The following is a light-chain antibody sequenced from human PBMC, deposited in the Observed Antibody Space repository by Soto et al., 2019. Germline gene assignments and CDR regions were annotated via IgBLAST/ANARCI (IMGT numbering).Light chain of an antibody. V-gene: IGLV2-8*01. CDR1: SRDVGGYNY. CDR2: EVS. J-gene: IGLJ1*01. Sequence: QSALTQPPSASGSPGQSVTISCTGTSRDVGGYNYVSWYQQHPGKAPKLMIYEVSKRPSGVPDRFSGSKSGNTASLTVSGLQAEDEADYYCSSHAGSKRVFGTGTKVTVL. CDR3: SSHAGSKRV.